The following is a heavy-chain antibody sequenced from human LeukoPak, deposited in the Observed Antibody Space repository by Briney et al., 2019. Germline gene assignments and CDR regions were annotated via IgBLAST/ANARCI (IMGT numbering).Heavy chain of an antibody. J-gene: IGHJ3*02. CDR1: GFTLSSYW. D-gene: IGHD3-22*01. V-gene: IGHV3-7*01. Sequence: PGGSLRLSCAASGFTLSSYWMSWVRQAPGKGLEWVANIKQDGSEKYYVDSVKGRFTISRDNAKNSLYLQMNSLRAEDTAVYYCARDEGIDDSSGYYYVGFAFDIWGQGTMVTVSS. CDR3: ARDEGIDDSSGYYYVGFAFDI. CDR2: IKQDGSEK.